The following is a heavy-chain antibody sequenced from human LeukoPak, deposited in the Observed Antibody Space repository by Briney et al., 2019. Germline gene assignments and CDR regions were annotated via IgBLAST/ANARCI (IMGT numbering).Heavy chain of an antibody. V-gene: IGHV4-59*12. D-gene: IGHD6-19*01. Sequence: SETLSLTCTVSDGSISNYYWSWIRQPPGKGPEWIGYIYYSGSTNYNPSLKSRVTISVDTSKNQFSLKLSSVTAADTAVYHCARGEEQWLEWYFDLWGRGTLVTVSS. CDR2: IYYSGST. CDR1: DGSISNYY. CDR3: ARGEEQWLEWYFDL. J-gene: IGHJ2*01.